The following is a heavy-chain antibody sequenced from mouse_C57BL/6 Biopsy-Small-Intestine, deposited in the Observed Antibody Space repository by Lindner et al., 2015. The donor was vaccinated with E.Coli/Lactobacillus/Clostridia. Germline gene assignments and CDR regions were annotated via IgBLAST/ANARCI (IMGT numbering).Heavy chain of an antibody. J-gene: IGHJ2*01. CDR3: ARGGASYYSNFDY. Sequence: LQESGPELVKPGASVKIPCKASGYTFTDYNMDWVKQSHGKSLEWIGDINPNNGGTIYNQKFKGKATLTVDKSSSTAYMELRSLTSEDTAVYYCARGGASYYSNFDYWGQGTTLTVSS. CDR2: INPNNGGT. CDR1: GYTFTDYN. D-gene: IGHD2-5*01. V-gene: IGHV1-18*01.